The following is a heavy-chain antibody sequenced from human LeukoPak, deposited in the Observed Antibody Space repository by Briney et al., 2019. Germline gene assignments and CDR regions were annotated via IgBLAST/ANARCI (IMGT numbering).Heavy chain of an antibody. CDR3: AKVKSTRESLDL. Sequence: PGGSLRLSCTASGFTFGSYGMHWVRQAPGKGLEWVAFIRYEGSNEYYADSVKGRFTISRDNSNKTLSLQMKSLRPEDTALYYCAKVKSTRESLDLWGQGTLVTVSS. J-gene: IGHJ5*02. CDR2: IRYEGSNE. CDR1: GFTFGSYG. V-gene: IGHV3-30*02.